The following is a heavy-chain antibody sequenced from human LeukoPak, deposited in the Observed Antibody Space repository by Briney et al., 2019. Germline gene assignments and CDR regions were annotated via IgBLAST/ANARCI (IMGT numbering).Heavy chain of an antibody. CDR3: ATQPCSGGSCYLGY. J-gene: IGHJ4*02. CDR2: ISHHASNQ. CDR1: GFTFSNYA. D-gene: IGHD2-15*01. Sequence: GGSLRLSCAASGFTFSNYAMHWVRQAPGKGLEWVAVISHHASNQYYADSVKGRFTISRDDSKNTLYLQMNSLRAEDTAVYYCATQPCSGGSCYLGYWGQGTLVTVSS. V-gene: IGHV3-30-3*01.